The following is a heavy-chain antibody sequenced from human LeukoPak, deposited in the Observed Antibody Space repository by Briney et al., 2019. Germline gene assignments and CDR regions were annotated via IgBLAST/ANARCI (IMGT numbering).Heavy chain of an antibody. Sequence: PSETLSLTCAVYGGSFSGYYWSWIRQPPGKGLEWIGEINHSGSTNYNPSLKSRVTISVDTSKNQFSLKLSSVTAADTAVYYCARHLKYYYGSGSLGDFDYWGQGTLVTVSS. V-gene: IGHV4-34*01. CDR1: GGSFSGYY. D-gene: IGHD3-10*01. CDR2: INHSGST. CDR3: ARHLKYYYGSGSLGDFDY. J-gene: IGHJ4*02.